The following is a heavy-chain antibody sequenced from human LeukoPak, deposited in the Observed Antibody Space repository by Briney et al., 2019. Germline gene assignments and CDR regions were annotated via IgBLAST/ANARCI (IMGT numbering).Heavy chain of an antibody. J-gene: IGHJ2*01. CDR3: ARNKINTVTTGWYFDL. D-gene: IGHD4-17*01. CDR2: VSIGGSFI. Sequence: GGSRSPSCAPPGFPSRGFARSGVARAPGRGLRWVSFVSIGGSFIYYADSVKGRFTISRDDAKNSLYLEMNSLTAEDTAEYYCARNKINTVTTGWYFDLWGRGTLVSVSS. CDR1: GFPSRGFA. V-gene: IGHV3-21*01.